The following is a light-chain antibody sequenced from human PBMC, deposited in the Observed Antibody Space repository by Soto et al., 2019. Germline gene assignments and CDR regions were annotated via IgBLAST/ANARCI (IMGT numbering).Light chain of an antibody. CDR1: QSISSSF. V-gene: IGKV3-20*01. Sequence: EIVLTQSPGTLSLSPGERATLSCRASQSISSSFLAWYQQKPGQAPRLLIYGASSRATGIPDRFSGSGSGTDFILTISGLEPEDFAVYYCQHYGAFGQGTKVDIK. CDR2: GAS. J-gene: IGKJ1*01. CDR3: QHYGA.